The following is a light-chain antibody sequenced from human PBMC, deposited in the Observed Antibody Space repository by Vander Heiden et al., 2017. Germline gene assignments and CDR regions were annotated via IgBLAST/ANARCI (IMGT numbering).Light chain of an antibody. CDR1: SIGTKS. V-gene: IGLV3-21*04. Sequence: SYVLPQPPSVSVSPGQRAMITCGGNSIGTKSGHWYQQKPGQAPVLVIYYDYDRPSGSPERFSGSNSGNTATLTISRVEAGDEADYYCQGWDNTNDHWVFGGGTKLAVL. J-gene: IGLJ3*02. CDR3: QGWDNTNDHWV. CDR2: YDY.